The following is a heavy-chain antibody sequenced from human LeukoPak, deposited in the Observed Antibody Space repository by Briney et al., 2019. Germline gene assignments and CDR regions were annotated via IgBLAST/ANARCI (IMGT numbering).Heavy chain of an antibody. CDR1: GGSFSGYY. J-gene: IGHJ4*02. CDR2: MNRSGST. V-gene: IGHV4-34*01. D-gene: IGHD3-22*01. CDR3: ARGGDYYDSSGYDGGYYFDY. Sequence: SETLSLTCAVYGGSFSGYYWSWIRQPPGKGLEWIGEMNRSGSTNYNPSLKSRVTISVDTSKNQFSLKLSSVTAADTAVYYCARGGDYYDSSGYDGGYYFDYWGQGTLVTVSS.